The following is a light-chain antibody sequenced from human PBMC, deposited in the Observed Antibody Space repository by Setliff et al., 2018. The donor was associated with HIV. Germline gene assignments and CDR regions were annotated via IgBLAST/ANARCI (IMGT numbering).Light chain of an antibody. CDR1: SSDVGAYNY. CDR3: SSYTTIDTYV. J-gene: IGLJ1*01. Sequence: QSALAQPASVSGSSGQSITISCTGTSSDVGAYNYVSWYQQQPGKVPKFMIYEVSNRPSGVSNRFSGSKSGNTASLTISGLQAEDEADYYCSSYTTIDTYVFGTGTRSPS. CDR2: EVS. V-gene: IGLV2-14*01.